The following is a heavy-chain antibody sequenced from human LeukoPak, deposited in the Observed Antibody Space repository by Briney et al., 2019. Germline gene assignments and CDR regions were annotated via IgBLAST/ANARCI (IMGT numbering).Heavy chain of an antibody. CDR1: GGSISSYY. V-gene: IGHV4-59*01. CDR2: IYYSGST. CDR3: AREELTMVRGVIQNWFDP. Sequence: SETLSLTCTVSGGSISSYYWSWIRQPPGKGLEWIGYIYYSGSTNYNPSLKSRVTISVDTSKNQFSLKLSSVTAADTAVYYCAREELTMVRGVIQNWFDPWGQGTLVTVSS. J-gene: IGHJ5*02. D-gene: IGHD3-10*01.